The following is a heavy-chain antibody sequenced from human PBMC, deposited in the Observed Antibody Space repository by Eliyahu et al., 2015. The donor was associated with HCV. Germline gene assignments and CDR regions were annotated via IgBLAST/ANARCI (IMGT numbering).Heavy chain of an antibody. V-gene: IGHV3-33*06. CDR3: AKDFFGGPYGMDV. CDR1: GFDFSAFD. Sequence: QVQLVESGGGVVQPGSSLRLSCAASGFDFSAFDMDWVRQAPGKGLGWVASIWFDGTKKLYGDALKGRFTISRDNSKNMVYLQMNTLRPEDTALYYCAKDFFGGPYGMDVWGQGTMVTVSS. D-gene: IGHD3-10*01. CDR2: IWFDGTKK. J-gene: IGHJ6*02.